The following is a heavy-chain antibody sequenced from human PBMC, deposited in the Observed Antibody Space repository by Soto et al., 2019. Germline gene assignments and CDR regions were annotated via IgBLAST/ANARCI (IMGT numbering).Heavy chain of an antibody. Sequence: TLSLTCTVSGGSISSGDYYWSWIRQPPGKGLEWIGYIYYSGSTYYNPSLKSRVTISVDTSKNQFSLKLSSVTAADTAVYYCARGITIAAAATARRAFDIWGQGKMVTVSS. CDR1: GGSISSGDYY. CDR2: IYYSGST. J-gene: IGHJ3*02. V-gene: IGHV4-30-4*01. D-gene: IGHD6-13*01. CDR3: ARGITIAAAATARRAFDI.